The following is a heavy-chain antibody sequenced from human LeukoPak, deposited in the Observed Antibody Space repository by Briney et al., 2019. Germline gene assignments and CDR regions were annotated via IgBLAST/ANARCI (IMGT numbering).Heavy chain of an antibody. D-gene: IGHD1-26*01. CDR1: GGSISSSTYY. V-gene: IGHV4-39*01. CDR3: ARTVQYAGEAFDI. J-gene: IGHJ3*02. CDR2: IYYSGST. Sequence: SETLSLTCTVSGGSISSSTYYWGWIRQPPGRGLEWIGGIYYSGSTYYNPSLESRVTISVDTSKNQFSLRLSSVTAADTAVYYCARTVQYAGEAFDIWGQGTMVTVSS.